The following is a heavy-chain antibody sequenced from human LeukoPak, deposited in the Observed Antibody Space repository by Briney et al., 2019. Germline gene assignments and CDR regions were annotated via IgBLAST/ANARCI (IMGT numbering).Heavy chain of an antibody. J-gene: IGHJ4*02. Sequence: GASLRLSCAASGFTFSNYAMSWVRQAPGKGLEWVSAITGGGSGIYYADSMKSRFTISRDNSKNTLYLQINSLRAEDTAVYYCAKWGDYDVLTGYYVSDYWGQGTPVTVSS. CDR2: ITGGGSGI. CDR1: GFTFSNYA. CDR3: AKWGDYDVLTGYYVSDY. V-gene: IGHV3-23*01. D-gene: IGHD3-9*01.